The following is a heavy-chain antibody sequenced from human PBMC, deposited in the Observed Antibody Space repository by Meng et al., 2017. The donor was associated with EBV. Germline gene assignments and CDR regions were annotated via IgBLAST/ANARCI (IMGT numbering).Heavy chain of an antibody. CDR2: ISYDGSNK. CDR1: GFTFSSYG. CDR3: AKGDVYYYDSSGYPNY. D-gene: IGHD3-22*01. V-gene: IGHV3-30*18. Sequence: QVRVVGAGEGVVQPGRSLRLSCAASGFTFSSYGMHWVRQAPGKGLEWVAVISYDGSNKYYADSVKGRFTISRDNSKNTLYLQMNSLRAEDTAVYYCAKGDVYYYDSSGYPNYWGQGTLVTVSS. J-gene: IGHJ4*02.